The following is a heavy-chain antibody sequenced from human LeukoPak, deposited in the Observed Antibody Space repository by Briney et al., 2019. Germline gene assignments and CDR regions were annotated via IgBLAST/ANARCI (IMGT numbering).Heavy chain of an antibody. D-gene: IGHD6-13*01. CDR2: IYPGDSDT. V-gene: IGHV5-51*01. J-gene: IGHJ3*02. CDR3: ARQGISIAAAVDI. Sequence: GESLKISCKGSGYSFTSYWIGWVRQMPGKGLEWMGIIYPGDSDTRYSPSFQGQVTISADKSISTAYLQWGSLKASDTAMYYCARQGISIAAAVDIWGQGTMVTVSS. CDR1: GYSFTSYW.